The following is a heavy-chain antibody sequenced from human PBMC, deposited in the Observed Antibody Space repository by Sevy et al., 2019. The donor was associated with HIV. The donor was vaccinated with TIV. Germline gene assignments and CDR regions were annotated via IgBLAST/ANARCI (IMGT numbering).Heavy chain of an antibody. Sequence: SETLSLTCAVYGGSFSGYYWSWIRQPPGKGLEWIGEINHSGSTNYNPSLKSRVTISVDTSKNQFSLKLSSVTAADTAVYYCVRGTGYSSFYYYYGMDVWGQGTTVTVSS. CDR2: INHSGST. J-gene: IGHJ6*02. V-gene: IGHV4-34*01. D-gene: IGHD6-13*01. CDR3: VRGTGYSSFYYYYGMDV. CDR1: GGSFSGYY.